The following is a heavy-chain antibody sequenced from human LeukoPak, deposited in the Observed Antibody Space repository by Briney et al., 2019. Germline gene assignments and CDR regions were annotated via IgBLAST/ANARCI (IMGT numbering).Heavy chain of an antibody. CDR2: IYYSGST. J-gene: IGHJ4*02. V-gene: IGHV4-59*12. D-gene: IGHD5-12*01. Sequence: SETLSLTCTVSGGSISSYYWSWIRQPPGKGLEWIGYIYYSGSTNYNPSLKSRVTISVDTSKNQFSLKLSSVTAADTAVYYCARDVAGNTFDYWGQGTLVTVSS. CDR3: ARDVAGNTFDY. CDR1: GGSISSYY.